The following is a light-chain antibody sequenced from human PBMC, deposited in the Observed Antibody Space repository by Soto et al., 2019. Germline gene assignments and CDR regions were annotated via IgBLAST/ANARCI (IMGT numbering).Light chain of an antibody. V-gene: IGLV2-8*01. CDR2: EVS. Sequence: QSVLTQPPSASGSPGQSVTISCTGTSSDVGGYNYVSWYQQHPGKAPKLMVYEVSKRPSGVPDRFSGSMSGNTASLTVSGLQAEDEADYYCSSYAGSNNVVFGGGTKRTVL. CDR3: SSYAGSNNVV. CDR1: SSDVGGYNY. J-gene: IGLJ2*01.